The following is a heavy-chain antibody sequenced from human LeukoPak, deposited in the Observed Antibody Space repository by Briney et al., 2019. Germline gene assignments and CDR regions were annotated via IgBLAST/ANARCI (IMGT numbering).Heavy chain of an antibody. CDR3: ARERVRYSYGTGFDY. CDR2: ISSSSSYT. D-gene: IGHD5-18*01. J-gene: IGHJ4*02. Sequence: PGGSLRLSCAASGFTFSDYYISWIRQAPGKGLEWVSYISSSSSYTNYADSVKGRFTISRDNAKNSLYLQMNSLRAEDRAVYYCARERVRYSYGTGFDYWGQGTLVTVSS. CDR1: GFTFSDYY. V-gene: IGHV3-11*06.